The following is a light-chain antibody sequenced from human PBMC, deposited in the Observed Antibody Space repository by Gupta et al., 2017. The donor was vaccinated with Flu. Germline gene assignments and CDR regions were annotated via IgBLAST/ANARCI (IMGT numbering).Light chain of an antibody. V-gene: IGLV3-1*01. CDR2: QDS. CDR3: QAWDSSTAV. CDR1: NSGDKS. Sequence: SYELTQPPSVSVSPGQTASITCSGVNSGDKSACWYQQKPGQSPVLVIYQDSKRPSGIPERFSGSNSGNTATLTISGTQAMDEADYYCQAWDSSTAVFGGGTKLTVL. J-gene: IGLJ3*02.